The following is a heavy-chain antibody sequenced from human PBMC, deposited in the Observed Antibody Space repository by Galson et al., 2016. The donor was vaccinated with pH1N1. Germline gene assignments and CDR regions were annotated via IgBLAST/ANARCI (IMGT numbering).Heavy chain of an antibody. V-gene: IGHV4-39*07. CDR1: GGSISSSSYY. D-gene: IGHD6-19*01. CDR3: ARGLAVAGTFYFDS. CDR2: IYTSGST. J-gene: IGHJ4*02. Sequence: SLTCTVSGGSISSSSYYWDWIRQPPGKGLEWIGYIYTSGSTYYNPSLKSRVTMSVDTSKNQFSLKLTSVTAAATAVYYCARGLAVAGTFYFDSWGQGTLVTVSS.